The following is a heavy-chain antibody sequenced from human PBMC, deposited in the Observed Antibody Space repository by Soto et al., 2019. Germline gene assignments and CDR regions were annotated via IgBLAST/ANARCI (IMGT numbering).Heavy chain of an antibody. J-gene: IGHJ4*02. CDR2: IIPIFGTA. CDR1: GGTFSSYA. Sequence: QVQLVQSGAEVKKPGSSVKVSCKASGGTFSSYAISWVRQAPGQGPAWMGGIIPIFGTADYAQKFQGRVTITADESKSTGNMELSSLRSEATAVYYCASHYDSSGYYYRGLDYWGQGTLVTVSS. V-gene: IGHV1-69*12. D-gene: IGHD3-22*01. CDR3: ASHYDSSGYYYRGLDY.